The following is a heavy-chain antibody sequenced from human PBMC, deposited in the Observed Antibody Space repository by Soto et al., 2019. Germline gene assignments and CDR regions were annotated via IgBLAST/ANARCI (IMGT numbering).Heavy chain of an antibody. J-gene: IGHJ4*02. V-gene: IGHV4-59*06. CDR1: GGSISSYY. CDR2: IYYSGTT. Sequence: SETLSLTCTVSGGSISSYYWSWIRQLPGKGLEWIGYIYYSGTTYYSPSLESRVTISVDMSENQFSLKLNSVTAADTAVYYCASTYYNASSGPFDYWGQGTLVTVSS. D-gene: IGHD3-22*01. CDR3: ASTYYNASSGPFDY.